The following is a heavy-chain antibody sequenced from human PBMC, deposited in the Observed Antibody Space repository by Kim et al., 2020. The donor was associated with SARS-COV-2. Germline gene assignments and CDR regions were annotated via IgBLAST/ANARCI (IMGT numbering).Heavy chain of an antibody. Sequence: RFTISRDNSKNTLYLQMNRLRAEDTAVYYCARDEGYYYDSSGLGQDAFDIWGQGTMVTVSS. CDR3: ARDEGYYYDSSGLGQDAFDI. V-gene: IGHV3-30*01. J-gene: IGHJ3*02. D-gene: IGHD3-22*01.